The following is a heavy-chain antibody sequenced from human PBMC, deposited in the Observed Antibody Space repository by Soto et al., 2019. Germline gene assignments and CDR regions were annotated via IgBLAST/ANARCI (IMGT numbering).Heavy chain of an antibody. J-gene: IGHJ3*02. CDR1: GGSISSYY. CDR2: IYYIGSI. Sequence: SETLSLTCTVSGGSISSYYWTWIRQPPGRGLEWIGNIYYIGSIHYNPSLKSRVTISVDTSKNQFSLKMSSVTAADTALYYCARVERGTATTVVDAFDIWGQGTMVTVSS. CDR3: ARVERGTATTVVDAFDI. D-gene: IGHD1-1*01. V-gene: IGHV4-59*12.